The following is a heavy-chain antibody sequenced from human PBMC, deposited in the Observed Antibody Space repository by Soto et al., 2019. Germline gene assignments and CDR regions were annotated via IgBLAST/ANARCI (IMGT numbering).Heavy chain of an antibody. CDR3: ASISFSP. Sequence: QPGGSLRLSCAASGFTFSSYWTSWVRQAPGKGLEWVANIKQDGSEKYYVDSVKGRFTISRDNAKNSLYLQMNSLRAEDTAVYYCASISFSPWGQGTLVTVSS. J-gene: IGHJ5*02. CDR1: GFTFSSYW. CDR2: IKQDGSEK. V-gene: IGHV3-7*01. D-gene: IGHD3-9*01.